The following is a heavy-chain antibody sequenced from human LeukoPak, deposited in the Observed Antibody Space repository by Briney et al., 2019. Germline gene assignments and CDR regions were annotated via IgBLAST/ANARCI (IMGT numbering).Heavy chain of an antibody. J-gene: IGHJ3*02. CDR2: TDPKRGAT. CDR1: GYTFTDYN. D-gene: IGHD3-16*01. V-gene: IGHV1-2*02. CDR3: ARVGLTRGEAFDI. Sequence: ASVKVSCKAAGYTFTDYNIHWVRQAPGQGLEWMGWTDPKRGATKYAQKFEGRVTMTRDTSITTVYMELSSLRFDDTAMYSCARVGLTRGEAFDISGQGTMVTVSS.